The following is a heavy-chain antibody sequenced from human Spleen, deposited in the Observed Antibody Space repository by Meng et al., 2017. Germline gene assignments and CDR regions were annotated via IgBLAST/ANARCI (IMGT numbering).Heavy chain of an antibody. Sequence: GESLKISCAASGFTFSSYAMSWVRQAPGKGLEWVSAISGSGDSTYYADSVKGRSTISRDNSKNTLYLEMDSLRVEDTAVYYCAKAPRYCSSTSCYYGMDVWGQGTTVTVSS. CDR2: ISGSGDST. D-gene: IGHD2-2*01. CDR3: AKAPRYCSSTSCYYGMDV. CDR1: GFTFSSYA. V-gene: IGHV3-23*01. J-gene: IGHJ6*02.